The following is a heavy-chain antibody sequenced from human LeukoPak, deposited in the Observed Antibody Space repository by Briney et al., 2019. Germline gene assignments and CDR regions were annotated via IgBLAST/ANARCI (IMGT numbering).Heavy chain of an antibody. CDR3: AGEGEYGESYS. Sequence: PSQTLSLTCAVSGDSISYESYYWNWIRQAPGKGPEWIGNIYRGRTRVNPSYTSRVAISVDTSKNQVSLSLTSVTAADTAIYYCAGEGEYGESYSWGQGVLVIVSA. J-gene: IGHJ4*02. CDR2: IYRGRT. CDR1: GDSISYESYY. D-gene: IGHD2-21*01. V-gene: IGHV4-30-2*01.